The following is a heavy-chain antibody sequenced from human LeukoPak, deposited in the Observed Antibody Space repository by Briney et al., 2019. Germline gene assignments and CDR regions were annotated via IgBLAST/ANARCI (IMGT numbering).Heavy chain of an antibody. CDR2: IYTSGST. J-gene: IGHJ4*02. D-gene: IGHD3-3*01. V-gene: IGHV4-4*07. CDR1: GGSISSYY. CDR3: ARDGPDFWSGYYGLFDY. Sequence: SETLSLTCTVSGGSISSYYWSWIRQPAGKGLEWIGRIYTSGSTNYNPSLKSRVTMSVDTSKNQFSLKLSSVTAADTAVYYCARDGPDFWSGYYGLFDYWGQGTLVTVSS.